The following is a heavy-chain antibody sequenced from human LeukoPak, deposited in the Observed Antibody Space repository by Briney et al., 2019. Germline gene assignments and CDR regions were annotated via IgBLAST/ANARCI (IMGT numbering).Heavy chain of an antibody. CDR1: GFTFSSYG. CDR2: IWYDGSNK. D-gene: IGHD6-13*01. J-gene: IGHJ4*02. V-gene: IGHV3-33*01. CDR3: ARGHSSSFAFPFDY. Sequence: PGRSLRLSCAASGFTFSSYGMHWVRQAPGKGLEWVAVIWYDGSNKYYADSVKGRFTISRGNSKNTLYLQMNSLRAEDTAVYYCARGHSSSFAFPFDYWGQGTLITVSS.